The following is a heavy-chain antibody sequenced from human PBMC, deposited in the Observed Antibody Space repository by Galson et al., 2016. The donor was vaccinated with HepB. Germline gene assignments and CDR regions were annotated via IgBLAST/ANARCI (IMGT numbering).Heavy chain of an antibody. CDR1: GFTFSSYA. CDR2: ISYDGGNK. J-gene: IGHJ4*02. CDR3: ARVSRRAEVY. Sequence: SLRLSCAASGFTFSSYAMHWVRQAPGKGLEWVAVISYDGGNKYYADSVKGRFTISRDNSKNTLYLQMNSLRAEDTAVYYCARVSRRAEVYWCQGTLVTVSS. V-gene: IGHV3-30-3*01.